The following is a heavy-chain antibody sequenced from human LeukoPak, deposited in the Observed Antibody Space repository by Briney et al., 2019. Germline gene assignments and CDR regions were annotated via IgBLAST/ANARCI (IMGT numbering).Heavy chain of an antibody. Sequence: GGSLRLSFAASGFTVSSNYMSWVRQAPGKGLEWVSVIYSGGSTYYADSVKGRFTISRDNSKNTLYLQMNSLRAEDTAVYYCARVGSGSYFDYWGQGTLVTVSS. CDR1: GFTVSSNY. V-gene: IGHV3-66*02. CDR2: IYSGGST. CDR3: ARVGSGSYFDY. D-gene: IGHD1-26*01. J-gene: IGHJ4*02.